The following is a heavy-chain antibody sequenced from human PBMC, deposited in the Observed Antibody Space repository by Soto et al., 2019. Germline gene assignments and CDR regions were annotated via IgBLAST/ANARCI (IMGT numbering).Heavy chain of an antibody. CDR3: ARGITIFGVVARDYYYYMDV. CDR2: IYYSGST. D-gene: IGHD3-3*01. CDR1: GGSISSYY. Sequence: PSETLSLTCTVSGGSISSYYWSWIRQPPGKGLEWIGYIYYSGSTNYNPSLKSRVTISVDTSKNQFSLKLSSVTAADTAVYYCARGITIFGVVARDYYYYMDVWGKETTVTVSS. V-gene: IGHV4-59*08. J-gene: IGHJ6*03.